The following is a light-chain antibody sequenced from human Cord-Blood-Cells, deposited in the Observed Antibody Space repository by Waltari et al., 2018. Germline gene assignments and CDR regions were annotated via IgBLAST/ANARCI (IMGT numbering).Light chain of an antibody. CDR2: EGS. J-gene: IGLJ3*02. Sequence: QSALTQPASVSGSPGQSITISCTGTSSDVGSYNLVSWYQQDPGKAHKLMSYEGSKRPRGVSKRFSGSKAGNTASLTISGLQAEDEADYYFCSYAGGSTWVFGGGTKLTVL. CDR1: SSDVGSYNL. V-gene: IGLV2-23*01. CDR3: CSYAGGSTWV.